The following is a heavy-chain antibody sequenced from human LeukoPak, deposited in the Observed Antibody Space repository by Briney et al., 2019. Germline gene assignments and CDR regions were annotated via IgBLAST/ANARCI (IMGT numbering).Heavy chain of an antibody. CDR2: INHSGST. Sequence: SETLSLTCAVYGGSFSGYYWSWIRQPPGKGLEWIGEINHSGSTNYNPSLESRVTISVDTSKNQFSLKLSSVTAADTAVYYCARDYGSYYPYYFDYWGQGTLVTVSS. CDR3: ARDYGSYYPYYFDY. D-gene: IGHD1-26*01. J-gene: IGHJ4*02. CDR1: GGSFSGYY. V-gene: IGHV4-34*01.